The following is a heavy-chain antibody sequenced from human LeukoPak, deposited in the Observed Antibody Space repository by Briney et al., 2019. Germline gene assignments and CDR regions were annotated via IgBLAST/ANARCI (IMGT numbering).Heavy chain of an antibody. J-gene: IGHJ5*01. Sequence: SETLSLTCSVSGDSFSNYYWTWIRQPPGKGLEWIGYVYYSGSTNYNPSLKTRLRLSVDTSKNRFSLKLSSVTAADTAVYYCASSPRLTTSWFLFDSWGHGTLVTVSS. V-gene: IGHV4-59*08. CDR1: GDSFSNYY. CDR3: ASSPRLTTSWFLFDS. CDR2: VYYSGST. D-gene: IGHD2-2*01.